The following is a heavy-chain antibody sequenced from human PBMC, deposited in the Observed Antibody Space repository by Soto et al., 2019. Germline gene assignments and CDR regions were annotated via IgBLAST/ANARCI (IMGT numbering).Heavy chain of an antibody. J-gene: IGHJ4*02. CDR2: ISYDGSNK. CDR1: GFTFSSYG. CDR3: ANDRVGGDYDFDY. V-gene: IGHV3-30*18. D-gene: IGHD4-17*01. Sequence: QVQLVESGGGVVQPGRSLRLSCAASGFTFSSYGMHWVRQAPGKGLEWVAVISYDGSNKYYADSVKGRFTISRDNSKNTLYLQRNSLRAEDTAVYYCANDRVGGDYDFDYWGQGTLVTVSS.